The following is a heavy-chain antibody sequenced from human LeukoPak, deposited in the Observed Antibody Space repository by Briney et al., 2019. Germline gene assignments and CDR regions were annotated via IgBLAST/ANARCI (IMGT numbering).Heavy chain of an antibody. CDR3: ARHRHDYSNYGHAFDI. J-gene: IGHJ3*02. D-gene: IGHD4-11*01. V-gene: IGHV5-51*01. CDR1: GYIFSTYW. CDR2: IHSGDSNT. Sequence: GESLKISCKGSGYIFSTYWIGWVRQMPGKALDWVGIIHSGDSNTRYSPSFQGHVTTSADKSISTAYLQWSSLKASDTAMYYCARHRHDYSNYGHAFDIWGQGTMVTVSS.